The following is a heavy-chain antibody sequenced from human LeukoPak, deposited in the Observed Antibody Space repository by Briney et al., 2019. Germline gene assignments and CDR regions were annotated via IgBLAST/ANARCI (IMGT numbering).Heavy chain of an antibody. D-gene: IGHD3-16*01. CDR2: IYHSGST. J-gene: IGHJ4*02. V-gene: IGHV4-59*12. Sequence: SETLSLTCTVSGGSISSYYWSWIRQPPGKGLEWIGYIYHSGSTYYSPSLKSRVTISLDSSKNQFSLKLSSVTAADTAVYYCARAGPSRSYDYVWGSYDYWGQGTLVTVSS. CDR3: ARAGPSRSYDYVWGSYDY. CDR1: GGSISSYY.